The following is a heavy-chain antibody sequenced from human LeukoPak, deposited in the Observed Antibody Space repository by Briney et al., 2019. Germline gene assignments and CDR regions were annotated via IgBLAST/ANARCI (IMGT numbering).Heavy chain of an antibody. CDR2: IYSGGST. D-gene: IGHD6-19*01. V-gene: IGHV3-66*01. Sequence: GGSLRLSCAASGFTVSSNYMSWVRQAPGKGLEWVSVIYSGGSTYYADSVKGRFTISRDSSKNTLYLQMNSLRAGDTAMYYCARGMRYSTGWYYFDSWGQGTLVTVSS. CDR3: ARGMRYSTGWYYFDS. J-gene: IGHJ4*02. CDR1: GFTVSSNY.